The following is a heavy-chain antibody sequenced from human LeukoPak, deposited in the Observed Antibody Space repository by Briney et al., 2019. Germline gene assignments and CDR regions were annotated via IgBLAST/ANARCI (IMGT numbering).Heavy chain of an antibody. CDR1: GFTFSSYA. D-gene: IGHD3-9*01. Sequence: GGSLRLSCAASGFTFSSYAMSWVRQAPGKGLEWVSAISGSGGTPYYADSVKGRFTISRDNSKNTLYLQMNSLRAEDTAVHFCAKDPLRYFDWENYFDYWGQGTLVTVSS. V-gene: IGHV3-23*01. CDR3: AKDPLRYFDWENYFDY. CDR2: ISGSGGTP. J-gene: IGHJ4*02.